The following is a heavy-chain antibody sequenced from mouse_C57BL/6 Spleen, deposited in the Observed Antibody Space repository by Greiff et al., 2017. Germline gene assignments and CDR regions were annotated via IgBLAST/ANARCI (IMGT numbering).Heavy chain of an antibody. CDR1: GFTFSDYG. CDR3: ARGDYDDAMGY. J-gene: IGHJ4*01. D-gene: IGHD2-4*01. CDR2: ISSGSSTI. Sequence: EVQRVESGGGLVKPGGSLKLSCAASGFTFSDYGMHWVRQAPEKGLEWVAYISSGSSTIYYADTVKGRFTISRDNAKNTLFLQMTSLRSEDTAMYYCARGDYDDAMGYWGQGTSVTVSS. V-gene: IGHV5-17*01.